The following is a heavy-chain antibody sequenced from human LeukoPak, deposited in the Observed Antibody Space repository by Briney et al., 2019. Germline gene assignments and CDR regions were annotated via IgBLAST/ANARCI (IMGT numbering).Heavy chain of an antibody. Sequence: GGSLRLSCAASGFTFNTYSMNWVRQAPGKGLEWVSFIFSSSTYIYYTDSVKGRFTISRDNAKNSLYLQMNSLRAEDTAVYYCARERKYYYDSSGYYPDYWGQGTLVTVSS. CDR2: IFSSSTYI. CDR3: ARERKYYYDSSGYYPDY. V-gene: IGHV3-21*01. D-gene: IGHD3-22*01. J-gene: IGHJ4*02. CDR1: GFTFNTYS.